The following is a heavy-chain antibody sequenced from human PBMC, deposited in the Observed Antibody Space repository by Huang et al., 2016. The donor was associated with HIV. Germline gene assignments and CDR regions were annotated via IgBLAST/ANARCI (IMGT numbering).Heavy chain of an antibody. D-gene: IGHD6-6*01. V-gene: IGHV1-69*01. Sequence: QVQLVQSGAEVKKPGSSVKVSCKASGGTFSTYAISWVRQAPGQGLEWMGGIIALLGTANYAQKFQGTVTITADEFTSTAYMELSSLRSEDTALYYCARGRTRSSLYDSYYGLDVWGQGTTVTVSS. CDR1: GGTFSTYA. CDR3: ARGRTRSSLYDSYYGLDV. CDR2: IIALLGTA. J-gene: IGHJ6*02.